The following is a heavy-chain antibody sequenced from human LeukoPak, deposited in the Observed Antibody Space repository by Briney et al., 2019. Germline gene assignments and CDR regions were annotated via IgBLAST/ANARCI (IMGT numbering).Heavy chain of an antibody. CDR2: IYSGGST. CDR3: AKEKSGSPPTYFDY. D-gene: IGHD1-26*01. V-gene: IGHV3-66*01. CDR1: GFTVSSNY. Sequence: GGSLRLSCAASGFTVSSNYMSWVRQAPGKGLEWVSVIYSGGSTYYADSVKGRFTISRDNSKNTLYLQMNSLRAEDTAVYYCAKEKSGSPPTYFDYWGQGTLVTVSS. J-gene: IGHJ4*02.